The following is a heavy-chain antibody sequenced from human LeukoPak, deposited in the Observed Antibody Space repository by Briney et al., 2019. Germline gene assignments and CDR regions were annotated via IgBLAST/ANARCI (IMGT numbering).Heavy chain of an antibody. CDR2: IYPGDSDT. J-gene: IGHJ3*02. CDR3: ARRTTVTTGLDAFDI. V-gene: IGHV5-51*01. Sequence: GESLKISCKGSGYSFTSYWIGWVRQMPGKGLEWMGIIYPGDSDTRYSPSFQGQVTISADKSISTAYLQWSSLKASDTAMYYCARRTTVTTGLDAFDIWGQGTMVTVSS. CDR1: GYSFTSYW. D-gene: IGHD4-17*01.